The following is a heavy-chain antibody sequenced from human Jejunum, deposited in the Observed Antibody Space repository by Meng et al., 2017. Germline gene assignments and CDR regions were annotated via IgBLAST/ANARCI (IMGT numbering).Heavy chain of an antibody. Sequence: GESLKISCAASGFTFRTSCMDWVRQAPGKGLEWVASISWSSTYKYYADSVKGRFFISRDDADNSLYLQMNSLRVDDTAIYYCAREERSGSYRVFDPWGQGTLVTVSS. CDR2: ISWSSTYK. V-gene: IGHV3-21*04. D-gene: IGHD3-3*01. J-gene: IGHJ5*02. CDR3: AREERSGSYRVFDP. CDR1: GFTFRTSC.